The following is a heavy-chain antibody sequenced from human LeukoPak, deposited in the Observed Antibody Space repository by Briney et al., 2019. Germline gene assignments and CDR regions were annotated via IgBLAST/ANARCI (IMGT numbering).Heavy chain of an antibody. CDR3: ARFRRDGDNFDH. CDR2: ISSSSSSM. J-gene: IGHJ4*02. D-gene: IGHD5-24*01. V-gene: IGHV3-21*01. Sequence: GGSLRLSCAASGISFINHGMDWVRQAPGKGLEWVSFISSSSSSMYYADSVKGRFTISRDNAKNSLYLQMNTLRAEDTAVYYCARFRRDGDNFDHWGQGTLVTVSS. CDR1: GISFINHG.